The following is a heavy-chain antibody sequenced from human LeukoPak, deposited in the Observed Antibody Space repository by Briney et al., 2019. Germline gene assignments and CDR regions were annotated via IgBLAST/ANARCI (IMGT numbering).Heavy chain of an antibody. CDR2: IWYDGSNK. J-gene: IGHJ6*02. V-gene: IGHV3-30*02. CDR3: AKDRDDIVVVPAAIESSFGMDV. Sequence: GGSLRLSCAASGFTFSSYGMHWVRQAPGKGLEWVAVIWYDGSNKYYADSVKGRFTISRDNSKNTLYLQMNSLRAEDAAVYYCAKDRDDIVVVPAAIESSFGMDVWGQGTTVTVSS. CDR1: GFTFSSYG. D-gene: IGHD2-2*01.